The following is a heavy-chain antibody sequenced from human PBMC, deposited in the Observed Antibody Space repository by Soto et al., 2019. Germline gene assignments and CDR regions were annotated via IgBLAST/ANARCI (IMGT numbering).Heavy chain of an antibody. Sequence: GGSLRLSCAASGFTFSSYSMNWVRQAPGKGLEWVSYISSSSSTIYYADSVKGRFTISRDNAKNSLYLQMNSLRDEDTAVYYCASGYCSSTSCYEVYYYYSMDVWGQGTTVTVSS. J-gene: IGHJ6*02. V-gene: IGHV3-48*02. D-gene: IGHD2-2*01. CDR2: ISSSSSTI. CDR1: GFTFSSYS. CDR3: ASGYCSSTSCYEVYYYYSMDV.